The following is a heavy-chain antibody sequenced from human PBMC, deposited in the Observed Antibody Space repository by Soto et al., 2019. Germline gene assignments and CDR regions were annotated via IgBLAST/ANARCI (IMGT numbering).Heavy chain of an antibody. D-gene: IGHD4-17*01. CDR1: GFTFSDYY. CDR2: ISSSSSYT. Sequence: QVQLVESGGGLVKPGRSLRLSCAASGFTFSDYYMSWIRQAPGKGLEWVSYISSSSSYTNYADSVKGRFTISRDNAKNSLYLQMNSLRAEDTAVYYCARDDYGGNSAYWGQGTLVTVSS. V-gene: IGHV3-11*06. CDR3: ARDDYGGNSAY. J-gene: IGHJ4*02.